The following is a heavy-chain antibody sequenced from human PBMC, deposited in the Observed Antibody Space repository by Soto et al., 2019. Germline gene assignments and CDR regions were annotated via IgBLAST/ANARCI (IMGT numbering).Heavy chain of an antibody. V-gene: IGHV4-39*01. Sequence: PSETLSLTCTVSDDSISDSAYTWGWIRQPPGKGLEWIGTIYYSGRPYYNPSLKSRVTISVDTSKNQLSLKVNSVTAADTAVYYCARKGDQQWYFFDYCGQGSLVTVSS. CDR2: IYYSGRP. CDR1: DDSISDSAYT. CDR3: ARKGDQQWYFFDY. J-gene: IGHJ4*02. D-gene: IGHD2-8*01.